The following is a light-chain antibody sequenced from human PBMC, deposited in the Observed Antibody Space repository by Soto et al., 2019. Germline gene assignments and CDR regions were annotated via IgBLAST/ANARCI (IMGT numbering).Light chain of an antibody. J-gene: IGLJ1*01. CDR1: DSDFGDYNH. V-gene: IGLV2-14*01. Sequence: QSALTQPASVSGSPGQSITISCTGTDSDFGDYNHVSWYQQHPGKAPKLMIYEVNNRPSGVSNRFSGSKSGNTASLTISGLQAEDEADYYCSSYTSSSTRVFGTGTKLTVL. CDR3: SSYTSSSTRV. CDR2: EVN.